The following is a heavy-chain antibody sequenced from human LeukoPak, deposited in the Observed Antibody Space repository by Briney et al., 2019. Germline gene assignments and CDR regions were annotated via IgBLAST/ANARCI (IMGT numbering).Heavy chain of an antibody. V-gene: IGHV3-53*01. J-gene: IGHJ6*03. CDR1: GFTVRSSS. CDR3: ARAEASYGYEVFYYYYYMDV. Sequence: GGSLRLSCAAFGFTVRSSSTSWVRQAPGKGLEWVSVILSDGTTHFADSVKGRFTISRDNSKNTLYLQMSSLRAEDTAVYYCARAEASYGYEVFYYYYYMDVWGKGTTVTISS. CDR2: ILSDGTT. D-gene: IGHD5-12*01.